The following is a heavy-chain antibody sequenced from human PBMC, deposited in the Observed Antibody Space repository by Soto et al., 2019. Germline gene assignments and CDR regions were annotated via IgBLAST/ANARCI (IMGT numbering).Heavy chain of an antibody. V-gene: IGHV4-4*02. CDR3: ARGPRSGSYSVDGFDV. CDR1: GASISTSNW. Sequence: QVQLRESGPGLVNPSGTLSLTCVVSGASISTSNWWSWVRQPPGKGLEWIGEIYHTGSTSYSPSLKSRVSMSIDKSKNQFSLRLTAVTAADTAIYYCARGPRSGSYSVDGFDVWGQGTVVTVSS. J-gene: IGHJ3*01. D-gene: IGHD3-10*01. CDR2: IYHTGST.